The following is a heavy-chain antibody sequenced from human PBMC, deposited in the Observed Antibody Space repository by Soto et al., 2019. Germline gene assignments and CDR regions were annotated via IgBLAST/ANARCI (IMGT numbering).Heavy chain of an antibody. D-gene: IGHD3-10*01. CDR3: ARFLGGAGSYYDGQNYNYYNGMDV. Sequence: QAQLAQSGAEVKKPGSSVKVSCKASGGPYNSFAISWVRQAPGQGLEWIGGIIPVFGTATYAQKFKGRVTITAEESTSTAYMELSSLTSEDTAVYYCARFLGGAGSYYDGQNYNYYNGMDVWGQGTTVTVSS. CDR2: IIPVFGTA. CDR1: GGPYNSFA. V-gene: IGHV1-69*01. J-gene: IGHJ6*02.